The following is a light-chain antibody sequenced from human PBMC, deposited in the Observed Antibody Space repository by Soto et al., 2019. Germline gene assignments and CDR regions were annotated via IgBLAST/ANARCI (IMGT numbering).Light chain of an antibody. V-gene: IGKV3-15*01. CDR3: QQYNNWWT. CDR2: GAS. J-gene: IGKJ1*01. CDR1: QSVSSY. Sequence: MTQSPSTLSGSVGDRVTLSCRASQSVSSYLAWYQQKPGQAPRLLIYGASTRATGIPARFSGSGSGTEFTLTISSLQSEDFAVYYCQQYNNWWTFGQGTKVDIK.